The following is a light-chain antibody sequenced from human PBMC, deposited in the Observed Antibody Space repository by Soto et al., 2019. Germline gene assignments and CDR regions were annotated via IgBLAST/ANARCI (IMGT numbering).Light chain of an antibody. V-gene: IGKV3-20*01. CDR2: GTS. Sequence: EIVLTQSPGTLSLSPGERATLSCRASQSVSSSYLAWYQQKPGQAPRLLIYGTSSRATAIPDRFSGSGSVTDFTLTISRLEPEDFAVYYGQQYGSSSWTFGQGTKVEIK. J-gene: IGKJ1*01. CDR3: QQYGSSSWT. CDR1: QSVSSSY.